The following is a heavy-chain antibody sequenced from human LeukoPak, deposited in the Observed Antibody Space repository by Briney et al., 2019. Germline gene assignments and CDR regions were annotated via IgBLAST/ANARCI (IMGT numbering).Heavy chain of an antibody. V-gene: IGHV4-4*07. CDR2: IYTSGST. CDR1: GGSISSYY. CDR3: ARDRGWGAARTDFDH. Sequence: SETLSLTCTVSGGSISSYYWSWIRQPPGKGLEWIGRIYTSGSTTYNPSLKSRVTMLVDTSKNQFSLTLSSVTAADTAVYYCARDRGWGAARTDFDHWGQGTLVTVSS. J-gene: IGHJ4*02. D-gene: IGHD6-6*01.